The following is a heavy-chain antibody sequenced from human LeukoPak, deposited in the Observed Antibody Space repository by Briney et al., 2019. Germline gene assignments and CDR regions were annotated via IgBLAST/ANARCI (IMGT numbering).Heavy chain of an antibody. CDR1: GGSISSSSYY. CDR3: ASPWYYDILTGYLN. Sequence: SETLSLTCTVSGGSISSSSYYWGWIRQPPGEGLEWIGSIYYSGSTYYNPSLKSRVTISVDTSKNQFSLKLSSVTAADTAVYYCASPWYYDILTGYLNWGQGTLVTVSS. CDR2: IYYSGST. V-gene: IGHV4-39*01. J-gene: IGHJ4*02. D-gene: IGHD3-9*01.